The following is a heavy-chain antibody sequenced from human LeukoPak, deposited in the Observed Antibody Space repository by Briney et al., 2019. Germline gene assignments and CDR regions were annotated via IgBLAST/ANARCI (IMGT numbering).Heavy chain of an antibody. Sequence: PSETLSLTCTVSGGSISSYYWGWIRQPPGKGLEWIGYISDSGSTNYNPSLKGRVTIFADTSKNQFSLRLSSVTAADTAVYFCARPVKGYIDSYHYMDVWGKGTTVTVSS. V-gene: IGHV4-59*08. J-gene: IGHJ6*03. CDR3: ARPVKGYIDSYHYMDV. CDR2: ISDSGST. D-gene: IGHD5-18*01. CDR1: GGSISSYY.